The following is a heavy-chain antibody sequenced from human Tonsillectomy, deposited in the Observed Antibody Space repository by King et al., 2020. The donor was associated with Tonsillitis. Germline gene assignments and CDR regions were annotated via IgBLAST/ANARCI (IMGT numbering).Heavy chain of an antibody. CDR1: GFSISTDGVA. CDR2: IYWDGDK. CDR3: ALRRGANWNPAFFDY. Sequence: ITLKESGPTLVKPTQTLTLTCTFSGFSISTDGVAVGWIRQPPGKALEWLALIYWDGDKRYTPSLKSRLTITRDTSKNQVVLTMTNMDPVDTATYYCALRRGANWNPAFFDYWGQGTLVAVSS. D-gene: IGHD1-1*01. V-gene: IGHV2-5*02. J-gene: IGHJ4*02.